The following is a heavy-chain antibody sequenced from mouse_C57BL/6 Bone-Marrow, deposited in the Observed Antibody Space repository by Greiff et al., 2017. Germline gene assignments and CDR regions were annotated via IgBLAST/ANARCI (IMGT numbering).Heavy chain of an antibody. CDR2: INPNYGTT. D-gene: IGHD3-2*02. Sequence: VQLKESGPELVKPGASVKISCKASGYSFTAYNMNWVKQSHGKSLEWIGVINPNYGTTSYNQKFKGKATLTVDQSSSTAYMQLNSLTSEDSAVYDCAREDSSGLFAYWGQGTLVTVSA. CDR3: AREDSSGLFAY. CDR1: GYSFTAYN. V-gene: IGHV1-39*01. J-gene: IGHJ3*01.